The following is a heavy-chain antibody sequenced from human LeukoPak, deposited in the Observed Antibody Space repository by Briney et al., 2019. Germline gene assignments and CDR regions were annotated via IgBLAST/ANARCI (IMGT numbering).Heavy chain of an antibody. Sequence: SETLSLTCTVSGVSITSDYWSWIRQPPGKGLEFLPYISYTETTNYNPSLKSRATISIDTSKNQFSLILNSVTAADTAIYYCARLEKVDFMTYHYFPFWGRGTLVTVSS. CDR3: ARLEKVDFMTYHYFPF. CDR2: ISYTETT. CDR1: GVSITSDY. D-gene: IGHD3/OR15-3a*01. V-gene: IGHV4-59*01. J-gene: IGHJ2*01.